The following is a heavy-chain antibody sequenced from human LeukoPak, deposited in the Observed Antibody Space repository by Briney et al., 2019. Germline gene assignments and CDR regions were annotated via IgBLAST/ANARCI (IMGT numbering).Heavy chain of an antibody. CDR3: ALDLPRSGPLGVFDY. J-gene: IGHJ4*02. D-gene: IGHD3-3*01. CDR2: INPNSGGT. CDR1: GYTFIGYY. Sequence: ASVKVSCKASGYTFIGYYMHWVRQAPGQGLEWMGWINPNSGGTNYAQKFQGRVTMTRDTSISTAYMELSSLRSDDTAVYYCALDLPRSGPLGVFDYWGQGTQVTVSS. V-gene: IGHV1-2*02.